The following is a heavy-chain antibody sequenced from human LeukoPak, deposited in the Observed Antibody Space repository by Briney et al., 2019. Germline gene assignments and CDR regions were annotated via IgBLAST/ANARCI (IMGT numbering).Heavy chain of an antibody. CDR2: IYTSGST. J-gene: IGHJ4*02. Sequence: SSETLSLTCTVSGGSISSYYWSWIRQPAGKGLEWIGRIYTSGSTNYSPSLKSRVTMSVDTSKNQFSLKLSSVTAADTAVYYCASEDIVVVPAAISWGQGTLVTVSS. CDR1: GGSISSYY. CDR3: ASEDIVVVPAAIS. D-gene: IGHD2-2*02. V-gene: IGHV4-4*07.